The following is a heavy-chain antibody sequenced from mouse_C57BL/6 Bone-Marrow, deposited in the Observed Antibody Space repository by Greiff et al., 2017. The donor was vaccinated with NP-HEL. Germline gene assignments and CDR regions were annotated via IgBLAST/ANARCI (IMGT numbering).Heavy chain of an antibody. CDR3: ARFFYYYGSSPWFAY. CDR2: INPNNGGT. Sequence: EVQLQQSGPELVKPGASVKMSCKASGYTFTDYNMHWVKQSHGKSLEWIGYINPNNGGTSYNQKFKGKATLTVNKSSSTAYMELRSLTSEDSAVYYCARFFYYYGSSPWFAYWGQGTLVTVSA. CDR1: GYTFTDYN. J-gene: IGHJ3*01. V-gene: IGHV1-22*01. D-gene: IGHD1-1*01.